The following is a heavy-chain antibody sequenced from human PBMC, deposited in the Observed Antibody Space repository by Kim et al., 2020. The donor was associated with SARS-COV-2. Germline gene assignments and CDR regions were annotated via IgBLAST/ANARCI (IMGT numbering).Heavy chain of an antibody. J-gene: IGHJ6*02. V-gene: IGHV4-34*01. CDR1: GGSFSGYY. D-gene: IGHD2-15*01. Sequence: SETLSLTCAVYGGSFSGYYWSWIRQPPGKGLEWIGEINHSGSTNYNPSLKSRVTISVDTSKNQFSLKLSSVTAADTAVYYCARGGGDIVVVVAGMDVWGQGTTVTVSS. CDR3: ARGGGDIVVVVAGMDV. CDR2: INHSGST.